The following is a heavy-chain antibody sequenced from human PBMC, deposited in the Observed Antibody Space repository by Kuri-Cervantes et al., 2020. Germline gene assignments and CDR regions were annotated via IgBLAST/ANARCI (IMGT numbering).Heavy chain of an antibody. CDR1: GFTFSNYW. D-gene: IGHD5-18*01. CDR2: INQDGSEK. J-gene: IGHJ4*02. CDR3: ASLSRGYSLGY. V-gene: IGHV3-7*05. Sequence: GESLKISCAISGFTFSNYWMNWVRQAPGKGLEWVANINQDGSEKYYVDSVKGRFAISRDNSKNTLYLQMNSLRSEDTAVYYCASLSRGYSLGYWGQGTLVTVSS.